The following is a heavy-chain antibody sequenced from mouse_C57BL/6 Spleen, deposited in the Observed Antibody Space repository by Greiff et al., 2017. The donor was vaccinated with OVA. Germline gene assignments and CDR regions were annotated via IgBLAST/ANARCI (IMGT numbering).Heavy chain of an antibody. V-gene: IGHV1-55*01. Sequence: QVQLQQSGAELVKPGASVKMSCKASGYTFTSYWITWVKQRPGQGLEWIGDIYPGSGSTNYNEKFKSKATLTVDTSSSTAYMQLSSLTSEDSAFYYCARRDYGSSYYYAMDYWGQGTSVTVSS. D-gene: IGHD1-1*01. CDR2: IYPGSGST. CDR3: ARRDYGSSYYYAMDY. CDR1: GYTFTSYW. J-gene: IGHJ4*01.